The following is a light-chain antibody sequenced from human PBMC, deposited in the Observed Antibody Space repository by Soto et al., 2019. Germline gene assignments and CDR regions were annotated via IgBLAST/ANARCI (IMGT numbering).Light chain of an antibody. CDR3: QQTYSAHPT. CDR2: AAS. J-gene: IGKJ1*01. CDR1: QIISTY. V-gene: IGKV1-39*01. Sequence: DIQMTQSPSSLSASVGDRVTITCRASQIISTYLNWYQQRAGLAPRLLIYAASSLQSGVPPRFSGSGSGTDFTLTISSLQPEDFATYFCQQTYSAHPTFGQGTKVEIK.